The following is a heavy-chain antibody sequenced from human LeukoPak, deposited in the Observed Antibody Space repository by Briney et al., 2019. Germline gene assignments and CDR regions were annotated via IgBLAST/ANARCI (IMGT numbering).Heavy chain of an antibody. CDR2: INHGGST. V-gene: IGHV4-34*01. Sequence: SETLSLTCAVYGGSLSAYYWTWIRQPPGKGLEWIGEINHGGSTNYNPSLKSRVTISVDTSKNQFSLKLSSVTAADTAVYYCARGKYSYAYFGAYYFDYWGQGTLVTVSS. J-gene: IGHJ4*02. D-gene: IGHD5-18*01. CDR1: GGSLSAYY. CDR3: ARGKYSYAYFGAYYFDY.